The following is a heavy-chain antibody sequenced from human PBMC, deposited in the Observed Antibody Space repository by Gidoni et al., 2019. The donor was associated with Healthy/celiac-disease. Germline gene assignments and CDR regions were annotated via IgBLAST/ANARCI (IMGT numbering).Heavy chain of an antibody. V-gene: IGHV1-3*01. CDR1: GYTFTSYA. CDR3: ARVGARPVNNAFDI. Sequence: QVQLVQSGAEVKKPGASVKVSCKPSGYTFTSYAMHWVRQAPGQRLEWMGWINAGNGNTKSSQKVQGRVTITRDTSASTAYMELSSLRSEETAVYYCARVGARPVNNAFDIWGQGTMVTVSS. CDR2: INAGNGNT. D-gene: IGHD4-17*01. J-gene: IGHJ3*02.